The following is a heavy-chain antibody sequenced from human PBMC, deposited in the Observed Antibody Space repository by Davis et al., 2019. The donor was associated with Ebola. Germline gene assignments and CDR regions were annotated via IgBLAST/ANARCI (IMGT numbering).Heavy chain of an antibody. J-gene: IGHJ5*02. CDR3: ARLTRLSMTTVKTGWFDP. D-gene: IGHD4-17*01. CDR1: GGSVSSGSYY. CDR2: IYYSGST. V-gene: IGHV4-61*01. Sequence: MPSETLSLTCTVSGGSVSSGSYYWSWIRQPPGKGLEWIGYIYYSGSTNYNPSLKSRVTISVDTSKNQFSLKLSSVTAADTAVYYCARLTRLSMTTVKTGWFDPWGQGTLVTVSS.